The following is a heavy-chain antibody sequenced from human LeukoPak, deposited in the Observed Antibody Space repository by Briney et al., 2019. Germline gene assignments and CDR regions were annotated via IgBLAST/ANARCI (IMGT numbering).Heavy chain of an antibody. Sequence: SETLSLTCTVSGGSISSYYWSWIRQPAGKGLEWIGRIYTSGSTNYSPSLKSRVTMSVDTSKNQFSLKLSSVTAADTAVYYCARDGYSSSWYFPWSSDAFDIWGQGTMVTVSS. J-gene: IGHJ3*02. V-gene: IGHV4-4*07. CDR2: IYTSGST. CDR1: GGSISSYY. D-gene: IGHD6-13*01. CDR3: ARDGYSSSWYFPWSSDAFDI.